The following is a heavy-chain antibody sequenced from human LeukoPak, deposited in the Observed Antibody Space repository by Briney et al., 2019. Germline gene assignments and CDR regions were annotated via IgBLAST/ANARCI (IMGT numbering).Heavy chain of an antibody. D-gene: IGHD2-2*01. CDR2: ISGSGGST. V-gene: IGHV3-23*01. Sequence: GGSLRLSCAASGFTFSSYAMSRVRQAPGKGLEWVSAISGSGGSTYYADSVKGRFTISRDNSKNTLYLQMNSLRAEDTAVYYCARQRAYQLHPLYYYYYYGMDAWGRGTTVTVSS. J-gene: IGHJ6*02. CDR1: GFTFSSYA. CDR3: ARQRAYQLHPLYYYYYYGMDA.